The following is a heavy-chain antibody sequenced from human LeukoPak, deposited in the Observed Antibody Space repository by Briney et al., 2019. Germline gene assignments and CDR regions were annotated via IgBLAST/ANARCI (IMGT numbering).Heavy chain of an antibody. CDR2: ILGSGGST. D-gene: IGHD3-9*01. CDR1: GFTFSNYA. CDR3: AKWGDYDVLTGYYVPDY. J-gene: IGHJ4*02. V-gene: IGHV3-23*01. Sequence: GGSLRLSCAASGFTFSNYAMSWVRQAPGKGLEWLSAILGSGGSTYYADSVKGRFTVSRDNSKSTLYLQMNSLRAEDTALYYCAKWGDYDVLTGYYVPDYWGQGTLVTVSS.